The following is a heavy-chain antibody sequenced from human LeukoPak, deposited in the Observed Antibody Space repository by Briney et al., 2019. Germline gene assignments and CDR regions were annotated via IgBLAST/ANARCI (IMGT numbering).Heavy chain of an antibody. J-gene: IGHJ4*02. Sequence: GASVKVSCKASGYTFTSYYMHWVRQAPGQGLEWVGIINPSGGSTSYAQKFQGRVTMTRDTSTSTVYMELSSLRSEDTAVYYCARSLFSNHEDYWGQGTLVTVSS. D-gene: IGHD4-4*01. CDR3: ARSLFSNHEDY. CDR2: INPSGGST. V-gene: IGHV1-46*01. CDR1: GYTFTSYY.